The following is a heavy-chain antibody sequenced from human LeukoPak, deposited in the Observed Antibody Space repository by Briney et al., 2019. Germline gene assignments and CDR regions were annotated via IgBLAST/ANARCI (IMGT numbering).Heavy chain of an antibody. J-gene: IGHJ4*02. CDR3: ARTLFGGPHDH. Sequence: ASVKVSCKASGYTFIDYYMYWVRQAPGQGLEWMGWTNLNSGDTHYAQKFQGRVTMTRDTSIATAYMELSSLTSDETAVYYCARTLFGGPHDHWGQGTLVTVSS. CDR2: TNLNSGDT. D-gene: IGHD3-10*01. CDR1: GYTFIDYY. V-gene: IGHV1-2*02.